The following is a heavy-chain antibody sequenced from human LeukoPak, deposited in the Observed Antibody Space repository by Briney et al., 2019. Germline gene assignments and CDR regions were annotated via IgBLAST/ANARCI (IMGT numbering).Heavy chain of an antibody. CDR3: AREEEMAYRVDAFDI. CDR2: INPNSGDT. Sequence: ASVKVSCKASGYTLTSYAMNWLRQAPGQGLEWMGWINPNSGDTNYLQKFQGRVTMTTDTYISTAYMELSRLSSDDTAVYYCAREEEMAYRVDAFDIWGEGKMVTVSP. D-gene: IGHD5-24*01. J-gene: IGHJ3*02. CDR1: GYTLTSYA. V-gene: IGHV1-2*02.